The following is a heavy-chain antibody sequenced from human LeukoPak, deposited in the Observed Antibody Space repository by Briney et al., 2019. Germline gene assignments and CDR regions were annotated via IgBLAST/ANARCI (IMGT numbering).Heavy chain of an antibody. Sequence: GGSLRLSCAASGFTFSNYAMSWVRQAPGRGLEWVSAISGSGGSTYYADSVKGRFTISRDNSKNTQHLQMNSLRAENTVIYHCARQLGYCSDGSCHFDYWGQGALVPVSS. D-gene: IGHD2-15*01. CDR3: ARQLGYCSDGSCHFDY. V-gene: IGHV3-23*01. J-gene: IGHJ4*02. CDR1: GFTFSNYA. CDR2: ISGSGGST.